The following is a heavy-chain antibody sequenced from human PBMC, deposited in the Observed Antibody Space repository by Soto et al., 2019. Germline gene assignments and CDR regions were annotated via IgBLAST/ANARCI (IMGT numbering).Heavy chain of an antibody. D-gene: IGHD3-22*01. CDR3: ARPSRPNYYDTSGFFTDNWFDP. CDR1: GYTFTGYY. Sequence: GASVKVSCKASGYTFTGYYMHWVRQAPGQGLEWMGWINPNSGGTNYAQKFQGWVTMTRDTSISTAYMELSRLRSDDTAVYYCARPSRPNYYDTSGFFTDNWFDPPGQGTLVTLSS. V-gene: IGHV1-2*04. J-gene: IGHJ5*02. CDR2: INPNSGGT.